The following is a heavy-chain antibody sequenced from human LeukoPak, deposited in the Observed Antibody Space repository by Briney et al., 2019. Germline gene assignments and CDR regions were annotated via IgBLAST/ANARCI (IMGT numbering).Heavy chain of an antibody. CDR3: TREDY. Sequence: ASVKVSCKASGYTFTDYCIHWVRQAPGQGLEWMGWIHSNSGVTVYSQKFQGRVTMTRDTSITTAYMELSRLTSGDTAMYYCTREDYWGQGTLVTVSS. CDR1: GYTFTDYC. V-gene: IGHV1-2*02. CDR2: IHSNSGVT. J-gene: IGHJ4*02.